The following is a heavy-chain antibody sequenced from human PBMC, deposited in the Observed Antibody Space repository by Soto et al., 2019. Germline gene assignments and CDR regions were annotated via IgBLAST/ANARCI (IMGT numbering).Heavy chain of an antibody. CDR1: GFTFSSYG. CDR2: IWYDGSNK. CDR3: ARDLDYYYGMDV. J-gene: IGHJ6*02. V-gene: IGHV3-33*01. Sequence: GGSLRLSCAASGFTFSSYGMHWVRQAPGKGLEWVAVIWYDGSNKYYADSVKGRFTISRDNSKNTLYLQMNSLRAEDTAVYYCARDLDYYYGMDVWGQGTTVTVSS.